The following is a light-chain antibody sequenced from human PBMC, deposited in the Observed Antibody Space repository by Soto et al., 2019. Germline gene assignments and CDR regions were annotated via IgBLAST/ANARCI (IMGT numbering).Light chain of an antibody. CDR3: RQHGSSPPWT. CDR1: QSISSVF. V-gene: IGKV3-20*01. CDR2: GAS. J-gene: IGKJ1*01. Sequence: ETVLTQSPGTLSLSPGERATLSCRASQSISSVFLAWYQQKPGQAPRLLIYGASNRATGIPDRFSGSGSGTDFTLTISRVEPEDFAVYYCRQHGSSPPWTFGQGTKVDIK.